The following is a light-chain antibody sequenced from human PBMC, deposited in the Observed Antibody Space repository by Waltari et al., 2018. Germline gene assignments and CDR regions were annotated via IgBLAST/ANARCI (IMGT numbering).Light chain of an antibody. V-gene: IGLV2-14*03. Sequence: QSALTQPASVSGSPGPSITISCTGTSSAVGGYKFVSWYQPHPGNAPKLMLYDVSKRPSGVSNRFSGSKSGNTASLTISGLQSEDEADYYCTSYTSSSSSAYVVFGGGTKLTVL. CDR2: DVS. CDR3: TSYTSSSSSAYVV. J-gene: IGLJ2*01. CDR1: SSAVGGYKF.